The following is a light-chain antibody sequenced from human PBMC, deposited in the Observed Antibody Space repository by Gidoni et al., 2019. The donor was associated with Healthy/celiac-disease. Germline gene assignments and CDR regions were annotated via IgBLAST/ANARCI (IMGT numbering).Light chain of an antibody. CDR2: AAS. CDR3: QQLNSYPPT. CDR1: QGISSY. J-gene: IGKJ2*01. V-gene: IGKV1-9*01. Sequence: DIQLTQSPSFLSASVGDRVTITCRASQGISSYVAWYQQKPGKAPKLLIYAASTLQSGVQSRFSGSGSGTEFTRTISRLQPEDFATYYCQQLNSYPPTFGQGTKLEIK.